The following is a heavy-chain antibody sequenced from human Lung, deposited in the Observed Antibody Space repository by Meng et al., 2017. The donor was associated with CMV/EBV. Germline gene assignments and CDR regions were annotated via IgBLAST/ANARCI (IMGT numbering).Heavy chain of an antibody. CDR3: AKDPNPHYYDSSGLDY. D-gene: IGHD3-22*01. J-gene: IGHJ4*02. CDR2: IRYDGSNK. Sequence: SCAASGFTFSSYGMHWVRQAPGKGLEWVAFIRYDGSNKYYADSVKGRFTISRDNSKNTLYLQMNSLRAEDTAVYYCAKDPNPHYYDSSGLDYWVQGTXVTVSS. CDR1: GFTFSSYG. V-gene: IGHV3-30*02.